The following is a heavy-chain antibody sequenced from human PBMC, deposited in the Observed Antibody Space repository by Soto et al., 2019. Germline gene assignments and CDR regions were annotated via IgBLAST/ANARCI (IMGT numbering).Heavy chain of an antibody. CDR2: ITPSFDTP. J-gene: IGHJ4*02. V-gene: IGHV1-69*06. CDR3: AREVVTETTLGYFDY. D-gene: IGHD2-21*02. CDR1: GGTFSNDA. Sequence: QVHLLQSGAEVKKPGSSVKVSCKASGGTFSNDAVSWLRQAPGQGLEWMGGITPSFDTPNYAQSFQGRVTITADTSTSTVYMELRGLRSEDTAIYYCAREVVTETTLGYFDYWGQGTLVSVSS.